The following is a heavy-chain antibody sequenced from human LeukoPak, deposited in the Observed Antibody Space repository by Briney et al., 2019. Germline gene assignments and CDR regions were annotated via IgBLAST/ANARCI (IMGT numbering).Heavy chain of an antibody. CDR2: ISYDGSNK. CDR3: ARSTVTTPFDY. CDR1: GFTFSSYA. J-gene: IGHJ4*02. D-gene: IGHD4-17*01. Sequence: GGSLRLSCAASGFTFSSYAMPWVRQAPGKGLEWVAVISYDGSNKYYADSVKGRFTISRDNSKNTLYLQMNSLRAEDTAVYYCARSTVTTPFDYWGQGTLVTVSS. V-gene: IGHV3-30-3*01.